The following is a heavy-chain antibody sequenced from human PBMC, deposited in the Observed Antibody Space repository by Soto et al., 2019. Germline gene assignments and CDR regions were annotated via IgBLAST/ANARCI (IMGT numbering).Heavy chain of an antibody. D-gene: IGHD3-10*01. J-gene: IGHJ4*02. CDR2: NSGGSSYT. CDR1: GFRFSDYY. Sequence: GGSLRLSCAASGFRFSDYYMSWIRQAPGKGLEWISYNSGGSSYTSYADSVKGRFTISRGNSKNTLYLQMNSLRAEDTAVYYCALSMPVLLWFGGLDYWGQGTLVTVSS. V-gene: IGHV3-11*03. CDR3: ALSMPVLLWFGGLDY.